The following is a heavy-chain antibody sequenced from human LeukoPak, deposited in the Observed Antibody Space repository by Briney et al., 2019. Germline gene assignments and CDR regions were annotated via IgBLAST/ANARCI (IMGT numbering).Heavy chain of an antibody. J-gene: IGHJ4*02. CDR1: GYTFTSYY. CDR3: ATDFTTFFFDY. CDR2: INPSGGST. D-gene: IGHD3-3*01. Sequence: ASVKVSCKASGYTFTSYYMHWVRQAPGQGLEWMGIINPSGGSTSYAQKFQGRVTMTRDTSTSTVYMKLSSLRSEDTAVYYCATDFTTFFFDYWGQGTLVTVSS. V-gene: IGHV1-46*01.